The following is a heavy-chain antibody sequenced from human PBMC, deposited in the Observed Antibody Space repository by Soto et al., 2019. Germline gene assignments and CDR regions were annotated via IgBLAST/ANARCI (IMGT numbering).Heavy chain of an antibody. V-gene: IGHV3-30-3*01. Sequence: QVKLVESGGGVVQPGRSLRLSCAASGFTFISYAMHWVRQAPGKGLEWVAVISFDGSTEYYVDSVKGRFTISRDNSKNTVYLQRNSLRSEDTAVYYCARSRHGSGSYTHFYYGLDVWGQGTTVTVSS. CDR2: ISFDGSTE. J-gene: IGHJ6*02. CDR3: ARSRHGSGSYTHFYYGLDV. CDR1: GFTFISYA. D-gene: IGHD3-10*01.